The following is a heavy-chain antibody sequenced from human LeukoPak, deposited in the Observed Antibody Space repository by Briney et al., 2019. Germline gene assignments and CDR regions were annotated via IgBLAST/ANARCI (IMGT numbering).Heavy chain of an antibody. V-gene: IGHV4-34*01. J-gene: IGHJ6*03. CDR3: ASVLTEDYYYYMDV. D-gene: IGHD3-9*01. CDR1: GGSFSGYY. Sequence: SETLSLTCAVYGGSFSGYYWSWIRQPPGKGLEWIGEINHSGSTDYNPSLKSRVTISVDTSKNHFSLNLRSVTAADTAVYYCASVLTEDYYYYMDVWGKGTTVTVSS. CDR2: INHSGST.